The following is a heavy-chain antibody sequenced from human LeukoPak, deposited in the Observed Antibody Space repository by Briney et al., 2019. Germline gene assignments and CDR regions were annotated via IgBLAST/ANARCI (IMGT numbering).Heavy chain of an antibody. J-gene: IGHJ4*02. CDR1: GGSISSSSYY. CDR2: IYYSGST. D-gene: IGHD1-26*01. V-gene: IGHV4-39*01. Sequence: LSETLSLTCTVSGGSISSSSYYWGRIRQPPRKGLEWIGSIYYSGSTYYNPSLKSRVTISVDTSKNQFSLKLSSVTAADTAVYYCAREVQWELLAYYFDYWGQGTLFTVSS. CDR3: AREVQWELLAYYFDY.